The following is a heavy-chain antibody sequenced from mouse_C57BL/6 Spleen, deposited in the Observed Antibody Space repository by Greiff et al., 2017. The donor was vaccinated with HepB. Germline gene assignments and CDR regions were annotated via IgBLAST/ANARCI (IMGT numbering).Heavy chain of an antibody. Sequence: QVQLQQSGPELVKPGASVKISCKASGYAFSSSWMNWVKQRPGKGLEWIGLIYPGDGDTNYKGKFKGKATLTADKSSSTAYMQLSSLTSEDSAVYFCARRNDGYYVGFAYWGQGTLVTVSA. V-gene: IGHV1-82*01. CDR3: ARRNDGYYVGFAY. CDR1: GYAFSSSW. D-gene: IGHD2-3*01. J-gene: IGHJ3*01. CDR2: IYPGDGDT.